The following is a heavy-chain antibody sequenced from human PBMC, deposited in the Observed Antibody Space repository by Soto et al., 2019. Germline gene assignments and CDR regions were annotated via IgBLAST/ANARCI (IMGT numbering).Heavy chain of an antibody. CDR1: GGSCGNSA. J-gene: IGHJ4*02. CDR3: ATGVIWIGYFTVDS. D-gene: IGHD3-3*01. Sequence: QVLLVQSGAEVKKPGSSVKISCKASGGSCGNSAINWVRQTPGQGLEWLGGFIPVYRTLTYAQKFRGRVTITADESTGTAYMTLNSLASTDTAVYYCATGVIWIGYFTVDSWGQGTRVTVSS. CDR2: FIPVYRTL. V-gene: IGHV1-69*01.